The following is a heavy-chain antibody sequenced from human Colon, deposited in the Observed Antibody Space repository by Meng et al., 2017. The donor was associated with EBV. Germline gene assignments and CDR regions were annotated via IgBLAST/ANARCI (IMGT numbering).Heavy chain of an antibody. J-gene: IGHJ4*02. CDR3: ARLYCSGGSCYTIDY. V-gene: IGHV7-4-1*02. CDR2: INTNTGNP. D-gene: IGHD2-15*01. CDR1: GYTFTSYA. Sequence: QVQVVQSASELKKPGALVEVSCKASGYTFTSYAMNWVRQAPGQGLEWMGWINTNTGNPTYAQGFTGRFVFSLDTSVSTAYLQISSLKAADTAVYYCARLYCSGGSCYTIDYWGQGTLVTVSS.